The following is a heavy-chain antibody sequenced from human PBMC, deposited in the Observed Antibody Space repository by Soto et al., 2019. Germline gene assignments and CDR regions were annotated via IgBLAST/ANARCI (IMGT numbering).Heavy chain of an antibody. CDR1: GGSFSGYY. V-gene: IGHV4-34*01. Sequence: QVQLQQWGAGLLKPSETLSLTCAVYGGSFSGYYWSWIRQPPGKGLEWIGEINHSGSTNYNPSLKSRVTISVDTSKNQFSLKLSSVTAADTAVYYCARVVVYCSSTSCYHHDYWGQGTLVTVSS. CDR2: INHSGST. CDR3: ARVVVYCSSTSCYHHDY. J-gene: IGHJ4*02. D-gene: IGHD2-2*01.